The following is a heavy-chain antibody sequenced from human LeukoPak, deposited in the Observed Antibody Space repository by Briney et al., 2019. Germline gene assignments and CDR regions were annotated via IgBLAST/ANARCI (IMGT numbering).Heavy chain of an antibody. CDR1: AVTSSTYV. Sequence: GGSLRLSCVASAVTSSTYVMSLGRQAPGEGLGWVSTVSGSGGVTYYTDSVKGRFTISWDNSKNRLYLQLNSLTAEDPPVYYCAKVYGDYGSLDAEYYYSMDVWGKGTTVTVSS. CDR3: AKVYGDYGSLDAEYYYSMDV. V-gene: IGHV3-23*01. D-gene: IGHD4-17*01. CDR2: VSGSGGVT. J-gene: IGHJ6*03.